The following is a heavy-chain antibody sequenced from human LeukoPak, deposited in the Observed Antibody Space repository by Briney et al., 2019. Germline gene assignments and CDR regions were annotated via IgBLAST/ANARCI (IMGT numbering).Heavy chain of an antibody. CDR3: ARELELRPYYGMDV. CDR1: GYTFTGYY. V-gene: IGHV1-2*02. Sequence: ASVTVSCKASGYTFTGYYMHWVRQAPGQGLEWMGWINPNSGGTNYAQKFQGRVTMTRDTSISTAYMELSRLRSDDTAVYYCARELELRPYYGMDVWGQGTTVTVSS. D-gene: IGHD1-7*01. CDR2: INPNSGGT. J-gene: IGHJ6*02.